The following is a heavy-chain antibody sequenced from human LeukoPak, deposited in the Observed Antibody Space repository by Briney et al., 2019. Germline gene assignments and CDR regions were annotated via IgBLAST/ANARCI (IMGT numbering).Heavy chain of an antibody. V-gene: IGHV1-2*06. J-gene: IGHJ3*02. CDR3: ARVGITIFGVATYAFDI. CDR2: INPNSGGT. CDR1: GYTFTGYY. D-gene: IGHD3-3*01. Sequence: ASVKVSCKASGYTFTGYYMHWVRQAPGQGLEWMGRINPNSGGTNYAQKFQGRVTMTRDTSISTAYMELSRLRSDDTAVYYCARVGITIFGVATYAFDIRGQGTMVTVSS.